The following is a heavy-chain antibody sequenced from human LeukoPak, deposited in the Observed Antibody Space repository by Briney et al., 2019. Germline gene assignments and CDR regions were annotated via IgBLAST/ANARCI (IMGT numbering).Heavy chain of an antibody. V-gene: IGHV3-30*18. CDR3: AKDGDFWSNSKSNNYFAY. CDR2: ISLDGYKR. Sequence: PGRSLRLSCVASGFTISTYGMHWIRQAPGKGLEWVAVISLDGYKRYYADSVKGRFTVSRDNSKNTLYLQMNSLRAEDTAVYFCAKDGDFWSNSKSNNYFAYWGQGTLVTVSS. CDR1: GFTISTYG. J-gene: IGHJ4*02. D-gene: IGHD3-3*01.